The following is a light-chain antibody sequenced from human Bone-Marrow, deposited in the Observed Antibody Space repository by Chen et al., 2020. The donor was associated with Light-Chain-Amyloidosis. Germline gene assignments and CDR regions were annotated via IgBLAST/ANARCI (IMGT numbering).Light chain of an antibody. Sequence: QSALTQPASVSGSPGPSITISCTASNSDVGNYNLVSWYQHHPGKAPKLIIYGDFKRPSGVSNRFSGSKSGNTASLTISWLQNEDEAHYHCCAYTGSSTWVFGGGTKLTVL. V-gene: IGLV2-23*01. CDR2: GDF. J-gene: IGLJ3*02. CDR3: CAYTGSSTWV. CDR1: NSDVGNYNL.